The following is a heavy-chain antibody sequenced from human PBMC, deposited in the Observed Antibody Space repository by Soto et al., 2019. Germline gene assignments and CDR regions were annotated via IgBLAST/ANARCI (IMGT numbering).Heavy chain of an antibody. Sequence: EVQLVESGGGLVQPGGSLSLSCAASGFTFSSYWLSWSPQAPGKGLEWVANIKQDGSERYYVDSVKGRFTISSDNAKDSLYLQMNSLRAEDTAVYYCARGIGVDVWGQGTTVTVSS. CDR3: ARGIGVDV. V-gene: IGHV3-7*03. CDR2: IKQDGSER. CDR1: GFTFSSYW. J-gene: IGHJ6*02. D-gene: IGHD3-10*01.